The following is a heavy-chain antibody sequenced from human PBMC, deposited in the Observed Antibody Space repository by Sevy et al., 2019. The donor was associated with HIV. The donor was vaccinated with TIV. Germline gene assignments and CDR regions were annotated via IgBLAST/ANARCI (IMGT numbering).Heavy chain of an antibody. CDR3: VRDKAEGASVLDY. CDR1: GFNFRNSW. D-gene: IGHD1-26*01. Sequence: GGSLRLSCATFGFNFRNSWMAWVRQTPGKGLEFLADIKQDGYETYYVDSVKGRFTISRDNAKNSLHLQMNSLRAEDTAMYFCVRDKAEGASVLDYWGQGTPVTVSS. J-gene: IGHJ4*02. CDR2: IKQDGYET. V-gene: IGHV3-7*03.